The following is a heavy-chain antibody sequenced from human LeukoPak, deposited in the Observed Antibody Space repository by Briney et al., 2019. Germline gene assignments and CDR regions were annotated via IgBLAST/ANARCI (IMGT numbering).Heavy chain of an antibody. Sequence: GGSLRISCAASGFTFSSYAMSWVRQAPGKGLEWVSIISGSGGGTYYADSVKGRFTISRDNSKNTLYLQMSSLRAEDTAVYYCARVPRGHGGNSGAIDYWGQGTLVTVSS. V-gene: IGHV3-23*01. CDR3: ARVPRGHGGNSGAIDY. CDR1: GFTFSSYA. D-gene: IGHD4-23*01. CDR2: ISGSGGGT. J-gene: IGHJ4*02.